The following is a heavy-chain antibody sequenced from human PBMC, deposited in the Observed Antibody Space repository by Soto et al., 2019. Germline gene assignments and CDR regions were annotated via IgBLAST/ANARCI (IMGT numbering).Heavy chain of an antibody. V-gene: IGHV4-30-2*01. J-gene: IGHJ4*02. CDR3: TRYKWPGIAGAGTFGGLDY. CDR1: PGAISVVFSS. CDR2: VYQSGST. D-gene: IGHD6-19*01. Sequence: PSRTQSLTCALSPGAISVVFSSWNWVRQPPGKVLDCIVYVYQSGSTYYNPSLKIRGTISEHRSKNQFFLRLRSVTAADTAIYYCTRYKWPGIAGAGTFGGLDYWGRGTLVTGS.